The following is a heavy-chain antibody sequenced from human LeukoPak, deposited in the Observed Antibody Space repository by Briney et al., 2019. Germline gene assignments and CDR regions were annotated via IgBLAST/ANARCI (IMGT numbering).Heavy chain of an antibody. CDR3: ARPTYCSGCSFRDDAFDI. CDR2: INHSGST. Sequence: SETLSLTCAVYGGSFSGYYWSWIRQPPGKGLEWIGEINHSGSTNYNPSLKSRVTISVDTSKNQFSLKLSSVTAADTAVYYCARPTYCSGCSFRDDAFDIWGQGTMVTVSS. D-gene: IGHD2-15*01. V-gene: IGHV4-34*01. CDR1: GGSFSGYY. J-gene: IGHJ3*02.